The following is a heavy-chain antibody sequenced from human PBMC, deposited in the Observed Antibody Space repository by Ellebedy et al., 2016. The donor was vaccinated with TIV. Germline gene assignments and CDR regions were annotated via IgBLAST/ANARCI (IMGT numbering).Heavy chain of an antibody. CDR2: INHSGST. CDR3: ARVGLRYFDWLPPTPFDY. Sequence: SETLSLXCAVYGGSFSGYYWSWIRQPPGKGLEWIGEINHSGSTNYNPSLKGRVTISVDTSKNQFSLKLSSVTAADTAVYYCARVGLRYFDWLPPTPFDYWGQGTLVTVSS. V-gene: IGHV4-34*01. CDR1: GGSFSGYY. D-gene: IGHD3-9*01. J-gene: IGHJ4*02.